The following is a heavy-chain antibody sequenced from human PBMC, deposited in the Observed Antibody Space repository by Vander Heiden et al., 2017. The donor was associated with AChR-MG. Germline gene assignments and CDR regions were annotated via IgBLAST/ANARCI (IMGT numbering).Heavy chain of an antibody. J-gene: IGHJ3*02. CDR1: GFTFSSYA. V-gene: IGHV3-23*01. CDR2: ISGSGGST. Sequence: EVQLLESGGGLVQPGGSLRLSCAASGFTFSSYAMGWVRQAPGKGLEGFSAISGSGGSTYYADSVKGRFTISRDNSKNTLYLQMNSLRAEDTAVYYCAKGWIYCSSTSCYLSAFDIWGQGTMVTVSS. D-gene: IGHD2-2*01. CDR3: AKGWIYCSSTSCYLSAFDI.